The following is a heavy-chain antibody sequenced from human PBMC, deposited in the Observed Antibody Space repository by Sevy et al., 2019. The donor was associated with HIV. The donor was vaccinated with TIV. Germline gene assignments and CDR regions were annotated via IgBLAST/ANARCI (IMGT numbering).Heavy chain of an antibody. J-gene: IGHJ4*02. D-gene: IGHD3-9*01. V-gene: IGHV3-30-3*01. CDR1: GFTFTNFP. CDR3: VRTAGLTGSYEY. CDR2: ISFNGNHE. Sequence: PGGSLRLSCAASGFTFTNFPMHWVRQAPGRRLEWVAIISFNGNHEFYAYSVKGRFTMSSDNSKSTLYLQMNSLRREDTAVYYCVRTAGLTGSYEYWGQGTQVTVSS.